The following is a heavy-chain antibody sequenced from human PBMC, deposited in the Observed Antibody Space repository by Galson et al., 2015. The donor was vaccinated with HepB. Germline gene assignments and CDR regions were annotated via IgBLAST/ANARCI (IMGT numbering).Heavy chain of an antibody. Sequence: SVKVSCKASGYTFTSYAMHWVRQAPGQRLEWMGWINAGNGNTKYSQKFQGRVTITRDTSASTAYMELSSLRSEDTAVYYCARDQSEQLVRQYGMDVWGQGTTVTVSS. V-gene: IGHV1-3*01. CDR3: ARDQSEQLVRQYGMDV. J-gene: IGHJ6*02. CDR2: INAGNGNT. D-gene: IGHD6-13*01. CDR1: GYTFTSYA.